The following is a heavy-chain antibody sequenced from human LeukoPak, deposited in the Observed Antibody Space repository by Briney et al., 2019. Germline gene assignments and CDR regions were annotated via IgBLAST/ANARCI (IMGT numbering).Heavy chain of an antibody. D-gene: IGHD6-13*01. J-gene: IGHJ4*02. CDR1: GYSFTNYW. CDR3: ARRIAATGRGYFDY. Sequence: GESLKISCQVSGYSFTNYWIGWVRQMPGKGLEWMGIIYPGDSDTRYSPSFQGQVTISADKSISTAYLQWSSLKASDTAMYYCARRIAATGRGYFDYWRQGTLVTVSS. V-gene: IGHV5-51*01. CDR2: IYPGDSDT.